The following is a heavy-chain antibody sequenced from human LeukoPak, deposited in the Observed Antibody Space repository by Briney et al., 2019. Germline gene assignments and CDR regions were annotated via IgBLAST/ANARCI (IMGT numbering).Heavy chain of an antibody. D-gene: IGHD6-13*01. CDR1: GGSFSGYY. CDR2: INHSGST. V-gene: IGHV4-34*01. CDR3: ARGRVSSSFGPIDY. Sequence: SETLSLTCAVYGGSFSGYYWSWIRQPPGKGLEWIGEINHSGSTNYNPSLKSRVTISVDTSKNQFSLKLSSVTAADTAVYYCARGRVSSSFGPIDYWGQGTLVTVSP. J-gene: IGHJ4*02.